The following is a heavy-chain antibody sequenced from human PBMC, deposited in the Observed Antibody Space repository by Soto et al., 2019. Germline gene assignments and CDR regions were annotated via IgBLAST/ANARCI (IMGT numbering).Heavy chain of an antibody. CDR2: IYNNGRT. D-gene: IGHD2-2*01. Sequence: SETLSLTCTVSGGSISSSPWSWIRQPPGRGLEWIGYIYNNGRTDYNPSLKSRVTISVDTSKNHFSLKLSSVTPADTAVYYCARARFCTSTSCYHYFDFWGQGTLVTVS. V-gene: IGHV4-59*01. J-gene: IGHJ4*02. CDR3: ARARFCTSTSCYHYFDF. CDR1: GGSISSSP.